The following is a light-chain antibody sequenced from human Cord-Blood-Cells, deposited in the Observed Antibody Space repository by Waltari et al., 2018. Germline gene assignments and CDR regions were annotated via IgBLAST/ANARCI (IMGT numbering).Light chain of an antibody. CDR3: QSADSSGTYWV. V-gene: IGLV3-25*03. J-gene: IGLJ3*02. CDR2: TDS. Sequence: SYELTQPPSVSVSPGQTARITCAGDALPKQYAYWYQQKPGQAPVLVIYTDSERPSGNPERFSGSSSGTTVTLTIRGVQAEDDADYYCQSADSSGTYWVFGGGTKLTVL. CDR1: ALPKQY.